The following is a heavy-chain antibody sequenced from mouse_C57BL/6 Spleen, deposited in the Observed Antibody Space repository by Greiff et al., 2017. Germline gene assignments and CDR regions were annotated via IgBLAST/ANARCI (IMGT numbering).Heavy chain of an antibody. CDR1: GYTFTSYW. Sequence: QVQLQQPGAELVKPGASVKLSCKASGYTFTSYWMHWVKQRPGQGLEWIGMIHPNSGSTNYNEKFKSKATLTVDKSSSTAYMQRSSLTSEDSAVYYCAREEGYYGNCGFAYWGQGTLVTVAA. V-gene: IGHV1-64*01. D-gene: IGHD2-1*01. CDR3: AREEGYYGNCGFAY. J-gene: IGHJ3*01. CDR2: IHPNSGST.